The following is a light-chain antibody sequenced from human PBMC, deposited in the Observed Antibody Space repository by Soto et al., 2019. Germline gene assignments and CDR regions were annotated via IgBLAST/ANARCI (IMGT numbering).Light chain of an antibody. V-gene: IGLV2-18*02. CDR3: SSFTSSSTYV. CDR2: EVS. Sequence: QSALTQPPSASGSFGQSVTISCTGTSSDVGGYNRVSWYQQPPGTAPKLMIYEVSNRPSGVPDRFSGSKSGNTASLTISGLQAEDEADYYCSSFTSSSTYVFGTGTKVTVL. CDR1: SSDVGGYNR. J-gene: IGLJ1*01.